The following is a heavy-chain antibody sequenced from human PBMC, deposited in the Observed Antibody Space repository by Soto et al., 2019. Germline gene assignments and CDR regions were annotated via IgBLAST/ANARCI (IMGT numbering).Heavy chain of an antibody. V-gene: IGHV4-59*08. CDR1: GGSISSHY. J-gene: IGHJ4*02. CDR3: ARLAPQTDFDY. D-gene: IGHD3-3*02. CDR2: ISHSGST. Sequence: SETLSLTCIVSGGSISSHYWSWIRQPPGKELVWIGYISHSGSTNYNPSLKSRVTISLDTSKKQFSLKLSSVTAADTAVYYCARLAPQTDFDYWGQGTLVTVSS.